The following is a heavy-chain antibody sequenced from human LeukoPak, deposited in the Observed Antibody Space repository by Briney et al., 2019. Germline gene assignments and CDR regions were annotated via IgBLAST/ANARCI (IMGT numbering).Heavy chain of an antibody. V-gene: IGHV3-15*01. CDR3: TTRTWADGFDI. CDR2: IKSKIDGGTA. J-gene: IGHJ3*02. CDR1: GLPFRNAC. Sequence: PGGPLRSSCAASGLPFRNACMTWVRQAPGKGLEWVGRIKSKIDGGTADYAAPVKGRITISRDDSKNMLYLQINSLKADDTALYYCTTRTWADGFDIWGQGTMVTVSS. D-gene: IGHD2-2*01.